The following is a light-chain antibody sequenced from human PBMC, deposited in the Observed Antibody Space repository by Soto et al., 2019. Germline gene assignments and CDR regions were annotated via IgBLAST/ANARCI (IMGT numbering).Light chain of an antibody. Sequence: DIPMTQSPSSLSASVGDRVTITCRASQSISSYLNWYQQKPGKAPKLLIYAASSLQSGVPSRFSGSGSGTDFTLTISSVQPEDFATYYCQQSYSTPFTVGPGTKVDIK. CDR2: AAS. CDR1: QSISSY. J-gene: IGKJ3*01. CDR3: QQSYSTPFT. V-gene: IGKV1-39*01.